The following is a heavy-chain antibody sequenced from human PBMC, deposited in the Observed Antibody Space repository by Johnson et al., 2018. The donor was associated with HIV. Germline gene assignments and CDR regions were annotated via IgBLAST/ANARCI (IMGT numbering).Heavy chain of an antibody. CDR2: ICWNSADI. D-gene: IGHD4-23*01. J-gene: IGHJ3*02. CDR1: GFTFEDYA. V-gene: IGHV3-9*01. CDR3: AKDLLGGNKGFDAFDI. Sequence: LVESGGALVQPGRSLRLSCVASGFTFEDYAMYWVRQAPGKGLEWVSGICWNSADIDYADSVKGRLTNSRDNAKNSLYLQMNSLRAEDTALYYCAKDLLGGNKGFDAFDIWGQGTMVTVSS.